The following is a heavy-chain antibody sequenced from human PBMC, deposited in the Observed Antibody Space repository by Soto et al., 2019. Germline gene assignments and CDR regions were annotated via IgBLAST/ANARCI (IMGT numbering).Heavy chain of an antibody. CDR2: IYYSGST. Sequence: SETLSLTCTVSGGSVSSGSYYWSWIRQPPGKGLEWIGYIYYSGSTNYNPSLKSRVTISVDTSKNQFSLKLSSVTVADTAVYYCARDGMRTGYYGMDVWGQGTTVTVSS. CDR3: ARDGMRTGYYGMDV. CDR1: GGSVSSGSYY. J-gene: IGHJ6*02. D-gene: IGHD1-26*01. V-gene: IGHV4-61*01.